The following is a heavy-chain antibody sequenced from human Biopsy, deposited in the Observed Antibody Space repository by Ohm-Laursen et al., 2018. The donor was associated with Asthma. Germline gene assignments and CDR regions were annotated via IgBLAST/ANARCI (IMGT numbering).Heavy chain of an antibody. CDR2: HDHEEGGA. Sequence: SSVKVPCKISGYSLTDLSMHWVRQAPGQGLEWMGGHDHEEGGAVNARRFQGRVTMTEDTSTDTAYMELSSLSSDDTAVYYCASDFPKDYVRYNFQFWGQGTLVTVSS. CDR1: GYSLTDLS. CDR3: ASDFPKDYVRYNFQF. V-gene: IGHV1-24*01. D-gene: IGHD4-17*01. J-gene: IGHJ4*02.